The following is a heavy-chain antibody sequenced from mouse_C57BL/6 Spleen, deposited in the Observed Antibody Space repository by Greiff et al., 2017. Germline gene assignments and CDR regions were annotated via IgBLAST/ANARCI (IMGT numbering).Heavy chain of an antibody. CDR1: GYSITSGYY. CDR3: ARDMGRGMDY. Sequence: VQLKESGPGLVKPSQSLSLTCSVTGYSITSGYYWNWIRQFPGNKLEWMGYISYDGSNNYNPSLKNRISITRDTSKNQFFLKLNSVTTEDTATYYCARDMGRGMDYWGQGTSVTVSS. J-gene: IGHJ4*01. D-gene: IGHD4-1*01. V-gene: IGHV3-6*01. CDR2: ISYDGSN.